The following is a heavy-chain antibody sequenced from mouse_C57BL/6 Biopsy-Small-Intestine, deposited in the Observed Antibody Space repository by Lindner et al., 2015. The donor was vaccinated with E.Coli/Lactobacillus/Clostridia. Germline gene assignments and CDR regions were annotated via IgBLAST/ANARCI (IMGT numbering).Heavy chain of an antibody. V-gene: IGHV1-82*01. CDR1: GYAFSSSW. Sequence: VQLQESGPELVKPVASVKISCKASGYAFSSSWMNWVKQRPGKGLEWIGRIYPGDGDTNYNGKFKGKATLTADKSSSTAYMQLSSLTSEDSAVYFCARSDDYDGAWFAYWGQGTLVTVSA. D-gene: IGHD2-4*01. CDR2: IYPGDGDT. CDR3: ARSDDYDGAWFAY. J-gene: IGHJ3*01.